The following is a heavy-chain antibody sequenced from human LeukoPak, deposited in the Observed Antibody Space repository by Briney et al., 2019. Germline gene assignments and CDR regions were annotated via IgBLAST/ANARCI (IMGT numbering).Heavy chain of an antibody. CDR2: INHSGST. CDR1: GGSFSGYY. J-gene: IGHJ5*02. Sequence: SETLSLTCAVYGGSFSGYYWSWIRQPPGKGLEWIGEINHSGSTNYNPSLKSRVTISVHTSKNQFSLKLSSVTAADTAVYYCARGPGTSNWFDPWGQGTLVTVSS. V-gene: IGHV4-34*01. CDR3: ARGPGTSNWFDP. D-gene: IGHD1-1*01.